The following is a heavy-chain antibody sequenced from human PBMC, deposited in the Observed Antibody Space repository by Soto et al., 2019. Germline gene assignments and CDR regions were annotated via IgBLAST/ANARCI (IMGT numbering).Heavy chain of an antibody. CDR1: RFPFNNYY. D-gene: IGHD1-26*01. CDR2: ISSSGTTT. V-gene: IGHV3-11*01. Sequence: QVPLVESGGGLVKPGGSLRLSCAASRFPFNNYYMTWIRQAPGKGLEWISSISSSGTTTAYAASVQDRFTISRDNAKNSLYLQMNSLRDEDTAVYYCATENYYQWDYWGQGALVTVSS. J-gene: IGHJ4*02. CDR3: ATENYYQWDY.